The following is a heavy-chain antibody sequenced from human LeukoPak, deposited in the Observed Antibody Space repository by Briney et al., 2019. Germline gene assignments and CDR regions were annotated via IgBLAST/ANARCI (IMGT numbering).Heavy chain of an antibody. D-gene: IGHD2-2*02. CDR2: INHSGST. J-gene: IGHJ5*02. V-gene: IGHV4-39*07. CDR1: GGSVNSGSYY. CDR3: ARGGYYCSSTSCYRLRWFDP. Sequence: SETLSLTCTVSGGSVNSGSYYWSWIRQPPGKGLEWIGEINHSGSTNYNPSLKSRVTISVDTSKNQFSLKLSSVTAADTAVYYCARGGYYCSSTSCYRLRWFDPWGQGTLVTVSS.